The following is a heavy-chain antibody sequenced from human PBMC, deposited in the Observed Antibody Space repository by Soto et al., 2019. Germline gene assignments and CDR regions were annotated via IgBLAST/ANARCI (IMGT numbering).Heavy chain of an antibody. J-gene: IGHJ6*02. V-gene: IGHV1-2*04. CDR2: INPNSGGT. CDR3: ARVSIAAAGTGMAV. CDR1: GYTFTGYY. Sequence: GASVKVSCKASGYTFTGYYMHWVRRAPGQGLEWMGWINPNSGGTNYAQKFQGWVTMTRDTSISTAYMELSRLRSDDTAVYYCARVSIAAAGTGMAVWGQGTTVTAP. D-gene: IGHD6-13*01.